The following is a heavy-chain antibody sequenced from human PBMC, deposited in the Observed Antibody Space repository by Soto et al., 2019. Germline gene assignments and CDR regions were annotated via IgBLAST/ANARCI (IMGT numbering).Heavy chain of an antibody. CDR3: ASGRVIGYSYGFSGWFDP. CDR1: GGSISSSSYY. Sequence: LSLTCTVSGGSISSSSYYWGWIRQPPGKGLEWIGSIYYSGSTYYNPSLKSRVTISVDTSKNQFSLKLSSVTAADTAVYYCASGRVIGYSYGFSGWFDPWGQGTLVTVSS. V-gene: IGHV4-39*01. J-gene: IGHJ5*02. CDR2: IYYSGST. D-gene: IGHD5-18*01.